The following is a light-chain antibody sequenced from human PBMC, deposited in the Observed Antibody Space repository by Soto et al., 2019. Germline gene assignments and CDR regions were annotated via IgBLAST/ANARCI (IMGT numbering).Light chain of an antibody. CDR2: EVS. J-gene: IGLJ3*02. CDR3: SSYTTISTLEV. CDR1: SSDVGGYNY. V-gene: IGLV2-14*01. Sequence: QSALTQPASVSGSPGQSITISCTGTSSDVGGYNYVSWYQQHPGKAPKLMIYEVSNRPSGVSNRFSGSKSCNTASLTISGLQAEDEADYYCSSYTTISTLEVFGGGTKGTVL.